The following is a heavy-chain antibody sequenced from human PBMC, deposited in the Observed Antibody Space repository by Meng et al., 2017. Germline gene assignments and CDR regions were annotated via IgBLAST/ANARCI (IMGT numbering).Heavy chain of an antibody. CDR3: ARAEYYYDSSDY. CDR1: GFPFSSYA. Sequence: QVRLVESGGGGVPPGMSLRLSFAASGFPFSSYAMHWVRQAPGKGLEWVAVISYDGSNKYYADSVKGRFTISRDNSKNTLYLQMNSLRAEDTAVYYCARAEYYYDSSDYWGQGTLVTVSS. V-gene: IGHV3-30*01. J-gene: IGHJ4*02. CDR2: ISYDGSNK. D-gene: IGHD3-22*01.